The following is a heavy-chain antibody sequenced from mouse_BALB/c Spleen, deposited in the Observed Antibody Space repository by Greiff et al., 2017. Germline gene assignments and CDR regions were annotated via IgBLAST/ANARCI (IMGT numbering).Heavy chain of an antibody. CDR1: GYAFTSYW. D-gene: IGHD2-4*01. CDR3: ARRDYDRVVGC. J-gene: IGHJ2*01. V-gene: IGHV1-80*01. CDR2: IYPGDGDT. Sequence: QVQLQESGAELVRPGSSVKISCKASGYAFTSYWMNWVKQRPGQGLEWIGQIYPGDGDTNYNGKFKGKATLTADKSSSTAYMQLSSLTSEDSAVYFCARRDYDRVVGCWGQSTTITVSA.